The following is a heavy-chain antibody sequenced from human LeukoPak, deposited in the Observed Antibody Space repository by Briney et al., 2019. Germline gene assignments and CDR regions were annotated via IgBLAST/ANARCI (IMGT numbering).Heavy chain of an antibody. CDR3: ARDPERGSYFDY. CDR1: GFTFSSYW. D-gene: IGHD1-26*01. Sequence: GGSLRLSCAAPGFTFSSYWMTWVRQAPGKGLEWVASMNQDGSERYYVDSSRGRFTISRDNAKNSLSLQMNSLRAEDTAVYYCARDPERGSYFDYWGQGTPVTVSS. CDR2: MNQDGSER. V-gene: IGHV3-7*01. J-gene: IGHJ4*02.